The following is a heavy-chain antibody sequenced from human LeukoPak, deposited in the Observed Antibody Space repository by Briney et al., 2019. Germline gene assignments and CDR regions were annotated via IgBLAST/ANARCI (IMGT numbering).Heavy chain of an antibody. D-gene: IGHD2-15*01. CDR2: ISYDGSNK. Sequence: QPGGSLRLSCAASGFTFSSYAMHWVRQAPGKGLEWVAVISYDGSNKYYADSVKGRFTISRDNSKNTLYLQMNSLRAEDTAVYYCAKGAAHFDYWGQGTLVTVSS. CDR1: GFTFSSYA. CDR3: AKGAAHFDY. J-gene: IGHJ4*02. V-gene: IGHV3-30*04.